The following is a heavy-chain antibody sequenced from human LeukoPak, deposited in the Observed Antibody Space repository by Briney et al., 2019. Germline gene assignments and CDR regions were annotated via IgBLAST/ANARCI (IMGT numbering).Heavy chain of an antibody. Sequence: SETLSLTCAVYGGSFSGYYWSWIRQPPGKGLEWIGEINHSGSTNYNPSLKSRVTISVDTSKNQFSLKLSSVTAADTAVYYCARGLEWELTPVLYWSQGTLVTVSS. CDR1: GGSFSGYY. CDR3: ARGLEWELTPVLY. CDR2: INHSGST. D-gene: IGHD1-26*01. V-gene: IGHV4-34*01. J-gene: IGHJ4*02.